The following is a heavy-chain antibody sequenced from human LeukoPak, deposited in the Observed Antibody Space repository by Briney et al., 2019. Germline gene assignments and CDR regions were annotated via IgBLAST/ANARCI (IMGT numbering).Heavy chain of an antibody. J-gene: IGHJ5*02. CDR3: ARTITMVRGVIGWFDP. V-gene: IGHV1-2*02. CDR1: GYTFTGYY. CDR2: INPNSGGT. D-gene: IGHD3-10*01. Sequence: ASVKVSCKASGYTFTGYYMHWVRQAPGQGLEWMGWINPNSGGTNYAQKFQGRVTMTRDTSISTAYMELSRLGSDDTAVYYCARTITMVRGVIGWFDPWGQGTLVTVSS.